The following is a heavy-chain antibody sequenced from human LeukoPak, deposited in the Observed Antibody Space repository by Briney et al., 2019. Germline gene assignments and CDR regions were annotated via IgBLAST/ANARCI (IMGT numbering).Heavy chain of an antibody. CDR2: IYHSGST. J-gene: IGHJ4*02. D-gene: IGHD6-13*01. CDR1: GGSISSSNW. CDR3: ARDPYSSSWYARGPPDY. Sequence: SETLSLTCAVSGGSISSSNWWSWVRQPPGKGLEWIGEIYHSGSTNYNPSLKSRVTISVDKSKNQFSLKLSSVTAADTAVYYCARDPYSSSWYARGPPDYWGQGTLVTVSS. V-gene: IGHV4-4*02.